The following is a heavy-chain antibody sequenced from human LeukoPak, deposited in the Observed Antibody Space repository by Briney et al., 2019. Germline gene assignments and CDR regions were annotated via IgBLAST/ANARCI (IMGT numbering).Heavy chain of an antibody. J-gene: IGHJ4*02. CDR1: RFTFSRYW. CDR3: ARDGKYYDSSGPADY. CDR2: INSDGIST. D-gene: IGHD3-22*01. V-gene: IGHV3-74*01. Sequence: GGSLRLSCAASRFTFSRYWMHWVRQAPGKGLVWVSRINSDGISTSYADSVKGRFTTSRDNAKNTLYLQMNSLRAEDTAVYYCARDGKYYDSSGPADYWGQGTLVTVSS.